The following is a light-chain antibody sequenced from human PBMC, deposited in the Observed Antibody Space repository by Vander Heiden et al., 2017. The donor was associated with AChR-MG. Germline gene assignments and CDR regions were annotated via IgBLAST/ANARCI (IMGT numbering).Light chain of an antibody. CDR2: QNT. J-gene: IGLJ2*01. V-gene: IGLV3-1*01. CDR3: QAWDSSHVV. CDR1: KLGNKF. Sequence: SYELTQPTSVSVSPGQTAIITCSGDKLGNKFVCWYQQKPGQSPVLVIYQNTNRPSGIPERFSGSNSGNTATLTISGTQAMDEADFYCQAWDSSHVVFGGGTKLTVL.